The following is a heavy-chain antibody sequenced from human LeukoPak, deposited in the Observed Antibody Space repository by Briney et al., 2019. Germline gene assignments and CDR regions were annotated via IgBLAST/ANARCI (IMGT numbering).Heavy chain of an antibody. V-gene: IGHV3-53*01. CDR1: GFTVSSNS. D-gene: IGHD3-22*01. Sequence: PGGSLRLSCTVSGFTVSSNSMSWVRQAPGKGLEWVSFIYSAGSIYYSDSVKGRFTISIDNSKNTLYLQMNSLRAEDTAVYYCAKLLRVTMIVDDAFDLWGQGTMVTVSS. CDR2: IYSAGSI. CDR3: AKLLRVTMIVDDAFDL. J-gene: IGHJ3*01.